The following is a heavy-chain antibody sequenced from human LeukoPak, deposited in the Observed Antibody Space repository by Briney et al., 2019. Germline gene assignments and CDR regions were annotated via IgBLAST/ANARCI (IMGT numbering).Heavy chain of an antibody. D-gene: IGHD1-26*01. CDR2: ISSSSSYI. J-gene: IGHJ4*02. V-gene: IGHV3-21*01. CDR1: GFTFSSYE. CDR3: ARGEGGATSHY. Sequence: SGGSLRLSCAASGFTFSSYEMNWVRQAPGKGLEWVSSISSSSSYIYYADSVKGRFTISRDNAKNSLYLQMNSLRAEDTAVYYCARGEGGATSHYWGQGTLVTVSS.